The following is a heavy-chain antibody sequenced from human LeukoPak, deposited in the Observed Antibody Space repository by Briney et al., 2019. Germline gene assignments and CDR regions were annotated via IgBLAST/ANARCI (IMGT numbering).Heavy chain of an antibody. CDR3: TAQGFNRVAGSSSNY. CDR1: GFTFSSYA. J-gene: IGHJ4*02. Sequence: PGGSLRLSCAASGFTFSSYAMTWVRQAPGKGLEWVSDINTSGDTTFYADSVKGRSTISRDNAKNTLFLQMSSLRADDTAVYYCTAQGFNRVAGSSSNYWGQGTLVTVSS. D-gene: IGHD3-3*01. V-gene: IGHV3-23*01. CDR2: INTSGDTT.